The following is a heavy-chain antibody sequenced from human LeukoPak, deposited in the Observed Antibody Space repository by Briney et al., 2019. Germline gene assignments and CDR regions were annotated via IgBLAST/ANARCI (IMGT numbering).Heavy chain of an antibody. CDR2: IIPLFGTT. CDR1: GDTFSSYG. Sequence: ASVKVSCKTSGDTFSSYGFSWVRQSPGHGLQWMGGIIPLFGTTNYAPKFHDRVTITADESTSTAYMELSSLRSEDTAVYYCARGPTYQTKRYFDSDLDYWGQGTLVTVSS. J-gene: IGHJ4*02. CDR3: ARGPTYQTKRYFDSDLDY. V-gene: IGHV1-69*13. D-gene: IGHD3-9*01.